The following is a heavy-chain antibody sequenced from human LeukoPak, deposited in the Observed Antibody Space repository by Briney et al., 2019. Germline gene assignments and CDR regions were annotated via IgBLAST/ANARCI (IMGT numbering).Heavy chain of an antibody. V-gene: IGHV4-4*02. Sequence: PSETLSLTCAVSGGSISSSNWWSWVRQPPGKGLEWIGEIYHSGSTNYNPSLKSRVTISVDKSKNQFSLKLSSVTAADTAVYYCARDPQDYYDSTSSGAFDIWGQGTMVTVSS. D-gene: IGHD3-22*01. CDR2: IYHSGST. CDR1: GGSISSSNW. CDR3: ARDPQDYYDSTSSGAFDI. J-gene: IGHJ3*02.